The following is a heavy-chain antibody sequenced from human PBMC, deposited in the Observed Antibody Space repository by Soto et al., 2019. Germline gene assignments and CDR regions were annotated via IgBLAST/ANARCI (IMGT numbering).Heavy chain of an antibody. CDR2: IYSGGST. V-gene: IGHV3-53*04. D-gene: IGHD2-15*01. J-gene: IGHJ6*03. CDR3: ARGGYCSGGSCYYYYYMDV. Sequence: GGSLRLSCAASGFTVSSNYMSWVRQAPGKGLEWVSVIYSGGSTYYADSVKGRFTISRHNSKNTLYLQMNSLRAEDTAVYYCARGGYCSGGSCYYYYYMDVWGKGTTVTVSS. CDR1: GFTVSSNY.